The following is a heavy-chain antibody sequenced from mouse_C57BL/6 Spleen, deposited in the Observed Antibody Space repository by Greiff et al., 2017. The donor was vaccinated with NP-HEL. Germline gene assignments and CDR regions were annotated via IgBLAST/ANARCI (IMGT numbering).Heavy chain of an antibody. Sequence: VQLQQSGPVLVKPGASVKMSCKASGYTFTDYYMNWVKQSHGKSLEWIGVINPYNGGTSYNQKFKGKATLTVDKSSSTAYMELNSLTSEDSAVYYCARDEYDGAGFAYWGQGTLVTVSA. D-gene: IGHD2-4*01. CDR1: GYTFTDYY. V-gene: IGHV1-19*01. J-gene: IGHJ3*01. CDR2: INPYNGGT. CDR3: ARDEYDGAGFAY.